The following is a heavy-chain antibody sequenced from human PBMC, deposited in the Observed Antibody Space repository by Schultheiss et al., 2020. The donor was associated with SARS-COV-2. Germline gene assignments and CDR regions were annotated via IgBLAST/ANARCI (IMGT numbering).Heavy chain of an antibody. V-gene: IGHV3-9*01. CDR3: ARDPYGSGTYYFDY. J-gene: IGHJ4*02. CDR2: ISWNSGSI. D-gene: IGHD3-10*01. CDR1: GFTFDDYA. Sequence: SLKISCAASGFTFDDYAMHWVRQAPGKGLEWVSGISWNSGSIGYADSVKGRFTISRDNAKNSLYLQMNSLRAEDTAVYYCARDPYGSGTYYFDYWGQGTLVTVSS.